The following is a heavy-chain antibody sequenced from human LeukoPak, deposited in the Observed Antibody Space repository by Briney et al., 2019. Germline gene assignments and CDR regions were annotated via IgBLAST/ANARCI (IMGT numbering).Heavy chain of an antibody. CDR2: IYPRDSYA. CDR1: GYSFAFYW. CDR3: ATCDPHTSGYSLDY. Sequence: GESLKISCKGSGYSFAFYWIGWVRQMPGKGLEWMGIIYPRDSYARYSPSFQGQVTISADKSISTAYLQWSSLKASDTAIYYCATCDPHTSGYSLDYWGQGTLVTVSS. D-gene: IGHD3-22*01. V-gene: IGHV5-51*01. J-gene: IGHJ4*02.